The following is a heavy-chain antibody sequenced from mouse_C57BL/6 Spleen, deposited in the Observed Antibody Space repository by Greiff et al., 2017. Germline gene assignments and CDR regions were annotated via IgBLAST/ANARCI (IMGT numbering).Heavy chain of an antibody. CDR2: TDPNSGGT. CDR3: ARSGNTLDYFDY. J-gene: IGHJ2*01. D-gene: IGHD3-2*02. Sequence: QVQLQQPGAELVKPGASVKLSCKASGYTFTSYWMHWVKQRPGRGLEWIGRTDPNSGGTKYNEKFKSKATLTVDKPSSTAYMQLSSLTSEDSAVYYCARSGNTLDYFDYWGQGTTLTVSS. V-gene: IGHV1-72*01. CDR1: GYTFTSYW.